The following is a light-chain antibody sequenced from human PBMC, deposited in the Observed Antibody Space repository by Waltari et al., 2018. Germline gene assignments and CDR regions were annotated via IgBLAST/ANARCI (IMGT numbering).Light chain of an antibody. Sequence: EIVLTQSPATLPLSPGERATLSCRASQSVINYLAWYQQKPGQAPRLLIYDASNRATDIPARFSGSGSGTDFTLTISSLEPEDFAVYYCQQRSNWPLITFGQGTRLEIK. CDR3: QQRSNWPLIT. V-gene: IGKV3-11*01. CDR2: DAS. CDR1: QSVINY. J-gene: IGKJ5*01.